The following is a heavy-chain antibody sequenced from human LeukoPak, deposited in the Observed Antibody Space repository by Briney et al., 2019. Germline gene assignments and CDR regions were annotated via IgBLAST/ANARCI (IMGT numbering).Heavy chain of an antibody. CDR3: ARGSHYYDSSGYYSYYYYGMDV. J-gene: IGHJ6*02. V-gene: IGHV4-59*01. D-gene: IGHD3-22*01. CDR2: IYYSGST. CDR1: GGSISSYY. Sequence: PSETLSLTCTVSGGSISSYYWSWIRQPPGKGLEWTGYIYYSGSTNYNPSLKSRVTISVDTSKNQFSLKLSSVTAADTAVYYCARGSHYYDSSGYYSYYYYGMDVWGQGTTVTVSS.